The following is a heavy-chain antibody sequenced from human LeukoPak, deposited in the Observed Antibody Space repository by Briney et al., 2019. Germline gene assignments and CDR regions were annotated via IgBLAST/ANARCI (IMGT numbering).Heavy chain of an antibody. Sequence: SETLLLTCTVSGGSISSSSYYWGWIRQPPGKGLEWIGSIYYSGSTYYNPSLKSRVTISVDTSKNQFSLKLSSVTAADTAVYYCARVLIPAAIRNWFDPWGQGTLVTVSS. CDR3: ARVLIPAAIRNWFDP. CDR2: IYYSGST. D-gene: IGHD2-2*02. J-gene: IGHJ5*02. V-gene: IGHV4-39*07. CDR1: GGSISSSSYY.